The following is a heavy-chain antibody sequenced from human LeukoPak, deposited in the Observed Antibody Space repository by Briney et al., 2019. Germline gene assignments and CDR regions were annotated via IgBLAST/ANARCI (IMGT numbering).Heavy chain of an antibody. Sequence: ASVKVSCKASGYTFTGYYMHWVRQAPGQGLEWMGWINPNSGGTNYAQKFQGWVTMTRDTSISTAYMELSRLRSDDTAVYYCASTRGDYVRYFQHWGQGTLVTVSS. D-gene: IGHD4-17*01. CDR3: ASTRGDYVRYFQH. J-gene: IGHJ1*01. CDR1: GYTFTGYY. CDR2: INPNSGGT. V-gene: IGHV1-2*04.